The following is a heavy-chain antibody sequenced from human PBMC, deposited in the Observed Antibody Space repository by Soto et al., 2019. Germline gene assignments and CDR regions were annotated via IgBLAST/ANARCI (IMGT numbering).Heavy chain of an antibody. Sequence: QVKLQESGPGLEKPSGTLSLTCAVSGGSISNNRWWTWVRQAPGKGLEWIGEIHDRGSTNYNLSPKEPGTVSIDRAQDQVSLEVGAFAGAGTAVYYCAGQWAAGYGAFDPWGQGTLVTVSS. D-gene: IGHD3-9*01. V-gene: IGHV4-4*02. J-gene: IGHJ5*02. CDR3: AGQWAAGYGAFDP. CDR1: GGSISNNRW. CDR2: IHDRGST.